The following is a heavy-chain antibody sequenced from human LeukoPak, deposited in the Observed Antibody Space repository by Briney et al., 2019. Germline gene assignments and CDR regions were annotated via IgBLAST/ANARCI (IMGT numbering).Heavy chain of an antibody. D-gene: IGHD6-6*01. CDR2: INAGNGNT. J-gene: IGHJ4*02. V-gene: IGHV1-3*03. CDR3: ARAPYSSSSGDY. CDR1: GYTFTSYA. Sequence: GASVKVSCKASGYTFTSYAMHWVRQAPGQRLGWMGWINAGNGNTKYSQEFQGRVTITRDTSASTAYMELSSLRSEDMAVYYCARAPYSSSSGDYWGQGTLVTVSS.